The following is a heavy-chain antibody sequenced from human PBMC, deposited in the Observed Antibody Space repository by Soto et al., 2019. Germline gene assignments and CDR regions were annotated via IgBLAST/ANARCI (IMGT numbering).Heavy chain of an antibody. D-gene: IGHD3-3*01. CDR1: GGTFSGYC. CDR3: ARGRWSGYYTQRYYYYSYMDV. Sequence: ASETLCLTCAVDGGTFSGYCWSWIRQPPGKGLEWIGEINHSGSTNYNPSLKSRVTIPVDTSKNQFSLKLSSVTAADTAVYYCARGRWSGYYTQRYYYYSYMDVWGKGTTVTVSS. V-gene: IGHV4-34*01. J-gene: IGHJ6*03. CDR2: INHSGST.